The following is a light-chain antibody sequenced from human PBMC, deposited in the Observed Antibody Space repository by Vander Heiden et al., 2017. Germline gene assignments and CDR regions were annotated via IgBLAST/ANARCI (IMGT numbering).Light chain of an antibody. Sequence: DIVITQSPDSLAVSLGERATISCKSSQSVLHRSTNKDHLAWYQQKPGTAPKVLIYLASSRDSGAPDRFSGSGSGTDFIFTINNLQAEDVAVYYCQQDHSNPRTFGQGTKVEIK. J-gene: IGKJ1*01. CDR1: QSVLHRSTNKDH. CDR3: QQDHSNPRT. V-gene: IGKV4-1*01. CDR2: LAS.